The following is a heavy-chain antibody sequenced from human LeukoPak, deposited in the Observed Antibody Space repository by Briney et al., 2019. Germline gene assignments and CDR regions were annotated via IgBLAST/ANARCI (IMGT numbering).Heavy chain of an antibody. CDR2: IKEDGSVK. J-gene: IGHJ4*02. CDR1: GFTFSTYW. CDR3: MRGNPLGGY. V-gene: IGHV3-7*03. Sequence: QPGGSLRLSCAASGFTFSTYWMHWVRQAPGKGLEWVANIKEDGSVKNYVDSVKGRFTISRDNAKNSLYLQMSSLRAEDTAVYYCMRGNPLGGYWGQGTLVTVSS. D-gene: IGHD3-16*01.